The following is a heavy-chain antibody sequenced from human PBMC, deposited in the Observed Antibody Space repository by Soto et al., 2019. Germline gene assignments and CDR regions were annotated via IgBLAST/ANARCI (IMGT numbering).Heavy chain of an antibody. V-gene: IGHV3-7*03. J-gene: IGHJ6*02. CDR3: ARDGSYYDFWSGLYYYYGMDV. D-gene: IGHD3-3*01. CDR2: IKQDGSEK. CDR1: GFTFSSYW. Sequence: GGSLRLSCAASGFTFSSYWMSWVRQAPGKGLEWVANIKQDGSEKYYVDSVKGRFTISRDNAKNSLYLQMNSLRAEDTAVYYCARDGSYYDFWSGLYYYYGMDVWGQGTTVTVSS.